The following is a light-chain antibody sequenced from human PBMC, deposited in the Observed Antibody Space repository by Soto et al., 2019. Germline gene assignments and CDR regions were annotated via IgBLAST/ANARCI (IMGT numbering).Light chain of an antibody. J-gene: IGLJ1*01. CDR2: ENN. V-gene: IGLV1-40*01. Sequence: QAVVTQPPSVSEAPGQRVTISCTGSSSNIGAGYEAHWYQQVPGTAPKLLIYENNNRPSGFPDRFSGSKSGTSASLAITGLQAEDEAEYYCQSYDSSLSGYVFGTGTKLTVL. CDR1: SSNIGAGYE. CDR3: QSYDSSLSGYV.